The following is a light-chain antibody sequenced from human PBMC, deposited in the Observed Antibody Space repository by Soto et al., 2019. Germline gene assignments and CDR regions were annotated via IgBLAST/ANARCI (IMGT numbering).Light chain of an antibody. J-gene: IGLJ2*01. CDR2: NDN. CDR1: SSNIGTNN. Sequence: QSVLTQPPSASGTPGQTVTISCSGTSSNIGTNNVTWYRHLPGTAPKLLIFNDNVRPSGVPGRFSGSRSGTSATLAISGLQSEDEADYYCAAWDSSLSVVLFGGGTKLTVL. CDR3: AAWDSSLSVVL. V-gene: IGLV1-44*01.